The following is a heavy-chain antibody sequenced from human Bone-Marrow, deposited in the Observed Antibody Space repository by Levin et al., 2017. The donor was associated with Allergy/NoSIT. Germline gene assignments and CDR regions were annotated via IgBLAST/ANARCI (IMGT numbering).Heavy chain of an antibody. V-gene: IGHV4-39*01. CDR3: ASYGSTPFYHDF. D-gene: IGHD2-2*01. CDR2: IYYTGRT. J-gene: IGHJ4*02. CDR1: GDSISSSSTYY. Sequence: SETLSLTCTVSGDSISSSSTYYWGWVRQPPGKGLEWLGSIYYTGRTFYDPSLKSRVTISVDTSKNQFSLKLTSVTAADTALYYCASYGSTPFYHDFWGQGTLVTVSS.